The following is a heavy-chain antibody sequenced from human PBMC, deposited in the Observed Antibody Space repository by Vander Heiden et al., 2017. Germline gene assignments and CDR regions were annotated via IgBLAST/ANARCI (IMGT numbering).Heavy chain of an antibody. CDR2: IYYSGST. V-gene: IGHV4-28*01. CDR1: GYSITRSNC. J-gene: IGHJ5*02. D-gene: IGHD3-10*01. CDR3: ARNVYGSGRFDP. Sequence: VQLQESGPGLVKPSDTLSLTCAVAGYSITRSNCCARIRQPTGKGLEWIGYIYYSGSTYYNPSLKSRVTMSVDTSKNQFSLKLSSVTAVDTAVYYCARNVYGSGRFDPWGQGTLVTVSS.